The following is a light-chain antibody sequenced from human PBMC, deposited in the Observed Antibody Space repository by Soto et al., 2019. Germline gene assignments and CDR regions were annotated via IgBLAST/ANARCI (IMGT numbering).Light chain of an antibody. V-gene: IGLV4-69*01. Sequence: QPVLTQPPSASASLGASVRLTCTLNSGHSSYAIAWHQQQPEKGPQYLMKINSDGSHSKGGGIPDRFSGSSSGAERYLIISSLQSEDEADYYCQAWGSGMVFGGGTKVTVL. CDR3: QAWGSGMV. CDR1: SGHSSYA. CDR2: INSDGSH. J-gene: IGLJ2*01.